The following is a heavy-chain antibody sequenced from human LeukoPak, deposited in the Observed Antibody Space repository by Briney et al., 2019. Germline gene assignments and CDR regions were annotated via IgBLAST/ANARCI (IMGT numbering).Heavy chain of an antibody. Sequence: PSETLSLTCTVSGGSISSYYWSWIRQPPGKGLEWIGYIYYSGSTNYNPSLKSRVTISVDTSKNQFSRKLSSVTAADTAVYYCASSSGYCSSTSCPRGYYYMDVWGKGTTVTVSS. D-gene: IGHD2-2*01. CDR1: GGSISSYY. CDR3: ASSSGYCSSTSCPRGYYYMDV. V-gene: IGHV4-59*01. CDR2: IYYSGST. J-gene: IGHJ6*03.